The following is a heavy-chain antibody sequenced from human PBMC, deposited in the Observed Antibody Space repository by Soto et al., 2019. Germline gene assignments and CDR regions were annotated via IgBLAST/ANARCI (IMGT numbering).Heavy chain of an antibody. D-gene: IGHD3-3*01. CDR3: ARFRYDFWSGYLIGGFDY. CDR2: ISSSSSYI. Sequence: GGSLRLSCAASGFTFSSYSMNWVRQAPGKGLEWVSSISSSSSYIYYADSVKGRFTISRDNAKNSLYLQMNSLRAEDTAVYYCARFRYDFWSGYLIGGFDYWGQGTLVTVSS. CDR1: GFTFSSYS. V-gene: IGHV3-21*01. J-gene: IGHJ4*02.